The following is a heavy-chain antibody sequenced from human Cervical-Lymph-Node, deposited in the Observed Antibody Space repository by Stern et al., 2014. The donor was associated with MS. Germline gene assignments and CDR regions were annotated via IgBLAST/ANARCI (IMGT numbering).Heavy chain of an antibody. CDR2: IYHSGST. CDR3: AREEQQLVHGNWFDP. Sequence: QLQLQESGPGLVKPSETLSLTCTVSGYSISSGYYWGWIRQPPGKGLEWIGSIYHSGSTYYNPSLKSRVTISVDTSTNQLSLKLTSVTAADTAVYYCAREEQQLVHGNWFDPWGQGTLVTVSS. D-gene: IGHD6-13*01. V-gene: IGHV4-38-2*02. CDR1: GYSISSGYY. J-gene: IGHJ5*02.